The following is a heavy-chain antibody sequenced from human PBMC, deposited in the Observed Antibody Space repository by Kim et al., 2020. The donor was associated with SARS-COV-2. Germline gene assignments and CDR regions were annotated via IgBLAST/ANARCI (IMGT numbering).Heavy chain of an antibody. J-gene: IGHJ6*02. CDR2: ISYDGSNK. V-gene: IGHV3-30*18. D-gene: IGHD1-26*01. Sequence: GGSLRLSCAASGFTFSSYGMHWVRQAPGKGLEWVAVISYDGSNKYYADSVKGRFTISRDNSKNTLYLQMNSLRAEDTAVYYCAKDRWELLWAGMDVWGQGTTVTVSS. CDR1: GFTFSSYG. CDR3: AKDRWELLWAGMDV.